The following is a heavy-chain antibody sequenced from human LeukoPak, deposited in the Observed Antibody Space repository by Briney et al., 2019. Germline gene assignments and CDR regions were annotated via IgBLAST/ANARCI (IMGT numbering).Heavy chain of an antibody. CDR2: IYYSGST. Sequence: PSETLSLTCAVYGGSFSSYYWSWIRQPPGKGLEWIGYIYYSGSTNYNPSLKSRVTISVDTSKNQFSLKLSSVTAADTAVYYCARGGDYDILTGYSNWFNPWGQGTLVTVSS. CDR1: GGSFSSYY. CDR3: ARGGDYDILTGYSNWFNP. V-gene: IGHV4-59*01. J-gene: IGHJ5*02. D-gene: IGHD3-9*01.